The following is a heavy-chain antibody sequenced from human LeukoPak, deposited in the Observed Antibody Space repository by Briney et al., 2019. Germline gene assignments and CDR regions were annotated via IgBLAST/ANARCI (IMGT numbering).Heavy chain of an antibody. CDR1: GGTFSSYA. Sequence: ASVKVSCKASGGTFSSYAISWVRQAPGQGLEWMGGIIPIFGTANYAQKFQGRVTITADESTSTAYMELSSLRSEDTAVYYCATPKGSGYGFGGFDYWGQGTLVTVSS. J-gene: IGHJ4*02. CDR2: IIPIFGTA. V-gene: IGHV1-69*13. D-gene: IGHD3-3*01. CDR3: ATPKGSGYGFGGFDY.